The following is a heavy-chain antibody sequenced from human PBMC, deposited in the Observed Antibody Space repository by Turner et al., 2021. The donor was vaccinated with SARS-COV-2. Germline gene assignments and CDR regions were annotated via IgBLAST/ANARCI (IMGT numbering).Heavy chain of an antibody. CDR3: ARERRGYYAEY. CDR1: GFTFSDFA. V-gene: IGHV3-30-3*01. D-gene: IGHD3-3*01. CDR2: ISYDGSNQ. Sequence: QVQPVESGGGVVQPGRSLRLSCAASGFTFSDFAMHWVRQAPGKGLEWVALISYDGSNQYYADSVKGRFTISRDDSKNTLYLQMNSLSAEDTAVYHCARERRGYYAEYWGQGSLVTVSS. J-gene: IGHJ4*02.